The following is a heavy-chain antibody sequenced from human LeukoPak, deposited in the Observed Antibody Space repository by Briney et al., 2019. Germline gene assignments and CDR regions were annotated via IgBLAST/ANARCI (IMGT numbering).Heavy chain of an antibody. CDR3: ARLEGARYDSSGFYYDVEVIFDY. J-gene: IGHJ4*02. Sequence: SETLSLTCAVYGGSFSGYYWSWIRQPPGKGLEWIGEINHSGSTNYNPSLKSRVTISVDTSKNQFSLKLSSVTAADTAVYYCARLEGARYDSSGFYYDVEVIFDYWGQGTLVTVSS. CDR2: INHSGST. V-gene: IGHV4-34*01. D-gene: IGHD3-22*01. CDR1: GGSFSGYY.